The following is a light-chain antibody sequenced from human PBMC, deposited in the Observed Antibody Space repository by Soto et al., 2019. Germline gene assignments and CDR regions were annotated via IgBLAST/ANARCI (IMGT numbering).Light chain of an antibody. Sequence: EIVLTQSPATLSLSPGERATLSCRASQNVGGYLAWYQQKPGKAPRLLISDASNRAAGIPARFSGIGSGTDFTLTSSSLEPEDFAVYYCQQRNSWPLTFGGGTKVEIK. CDR1: QNVGGY. J-gene: IGKJ4*01. CDR2: DAS. V-gene: IGKV3-11*01. CDR3: QQRNSWPLT.